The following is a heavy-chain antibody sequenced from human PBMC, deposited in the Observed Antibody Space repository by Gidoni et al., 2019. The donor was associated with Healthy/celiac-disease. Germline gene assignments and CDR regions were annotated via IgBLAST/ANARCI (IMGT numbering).Heavy chain of an antibody. D-gene: IGHD5-18*01. Sequence: QLQLQESGPGLVKPSETLSLTCTVSGGSISRSSYYWGWIRQPPGKGLEWIGSIYYSGSTYYNPSLKSRVTISVDTSKNQFSLKLSSVTAADTAVYYCARQVELWFDYWGQGTLVTVSS. J-gene: IGHJ4*02. CDR2: IYYSGST. CDR1: GGSISRSSYY. V-gene: IGHV4-39*01. CDR3: ARQVELWFDY.